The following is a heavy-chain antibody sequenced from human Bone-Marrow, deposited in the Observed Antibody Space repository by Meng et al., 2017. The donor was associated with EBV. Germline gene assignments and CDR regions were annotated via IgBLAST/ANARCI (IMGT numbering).Heavy chain of an antibody. CDR2: INHSGST. CDR1: GWSFSVYY. D-gene: IGHD3-10*01. CDR3: ARGSGSGKSKDY. Sequence: QVLLRQWGGGSFKASGTLSLTFAVYGWSFSVYYWDWIRQPPGKGLEWIGEINHSGSTNYNPSLKSRVTISVDTSKNQFSLKLSSVTAADTAVYYCARGSGSGKSKDYWGQGTLVTVSS. V-gene: IGHV4-34*01. J-gene: IGHJ4*02.